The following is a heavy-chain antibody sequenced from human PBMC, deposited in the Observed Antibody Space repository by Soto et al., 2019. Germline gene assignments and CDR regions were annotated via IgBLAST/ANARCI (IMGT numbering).Heavy chain of an antibody. CDR1: GFIVTNNY. D-gene: IGHD5-12*01. V-gene: IGHV3-66*01. CDR2: LYSGGST. Sequence: EVQVVESGGDLVQPGGSLRLSCAASGFIVTNNYMSWVRQAPGKGLEWVSVLYSGGSTYYADSVKGRFTISRDNSKITLYLQMNSLRVEDTAVYCCARNSGPKAFFDYWGQGTLVTVSS. J-gene: IGHJ4*02. CDR3: ARNSGPKAFFDY.